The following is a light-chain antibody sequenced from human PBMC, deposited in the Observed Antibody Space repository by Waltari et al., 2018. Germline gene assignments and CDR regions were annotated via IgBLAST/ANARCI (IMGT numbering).Light chain of an antibody. CDR2: KGS. Sequence: DIQMTQSPSTLSASVGDRVTITCRASQSITNWLAWYQQKPGKAPKLLIYKGSNLESGVPSRFSGSGSATEFTLTISSLQPDDFATYYCQQYDNYWTFGQGTKVEIK. J-gene: IGKJ1*01. CDR1: QSITNW. V-gene: IGKV1-5*03. CDR3: QQYDNYWT.